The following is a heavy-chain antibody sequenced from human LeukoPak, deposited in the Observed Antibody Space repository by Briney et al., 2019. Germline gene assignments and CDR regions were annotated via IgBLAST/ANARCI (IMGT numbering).Heavy chain of an antibody. CDR3: ARQSIAAADPFDY. J-gene: IGHJ4*02. D-gene: IGHD6-13*01. V-gene: IGHV5-51*01. CDR2: IYPGDSDT. CDR1: GYSFTSYW. Sequence: GESLKISCKGSGYSFTSYWIGWVRQMPGKGLEWMGIIYPGDSDTRYSPSFQGQVTISADKSISTAYLQWSSLKASDTAMYYSARQSIAAADPFDYWGQGTLVTVSS.